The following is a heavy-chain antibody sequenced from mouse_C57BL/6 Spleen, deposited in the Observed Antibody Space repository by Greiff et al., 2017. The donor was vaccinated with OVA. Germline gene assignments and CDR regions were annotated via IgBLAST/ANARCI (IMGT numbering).Heavy chain of an antibody. V-gene: IGHV3-6*01. CDR2: ISYDGSN. D-gene: IGHD2-4*01. CDR3: AREKKDDYDVYFDY. CDR1: GYSITSGYY. Sequence: EVKLMESGPGLVKPSQSLSLTCSVTGYSITSGYYWNWIRQFPGNKLEWMGYISYDGSNNYNPSLKNRISITRDTSKNQFFLKLNSVTTEDTATYYCAREKKDDYDVYFDYWGQGTTLTVSS. J-gene: IGHJ2*01.